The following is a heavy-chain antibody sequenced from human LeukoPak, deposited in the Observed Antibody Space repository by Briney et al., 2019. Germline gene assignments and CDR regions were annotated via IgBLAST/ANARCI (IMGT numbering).Heavy chain of an antibody. Sequence: PGGSLRLSCAVSGFTLSNYSMNWVRQAPGKGLEWISYISGSGFTIHYADSVKGRFTISRDNAKNSLYLRMNSLRAEDTAVYYCAGWVPKGGGDPYYYGSGSYPNYYYYYMDVWGKGTTVTISS. J-gene: IGHJ6*03. CDR3: AGWVPKGGGDPYYYGSGSYPNYYYYYMDV. CDR1: GFTLSNYS. V-gene: IGHV3-48*01. CDR2: ISGSGFTI. D-gene: IGHD3-10*01.